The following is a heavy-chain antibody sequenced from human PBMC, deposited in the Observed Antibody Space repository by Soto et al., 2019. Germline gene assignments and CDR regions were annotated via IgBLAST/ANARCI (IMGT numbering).Heavy chain of an antibody. CDR1: GFTFDDYA. CDR3: AKDDY. CDR2: ISWNSGSI. J-gene: IGHJ4*02. Sequence: EVQLVESGGGLVQPGRSLRLSCAASGFTFDDYAMHWVRQAPGKGLEWVSGISWNSGSIGYADSVKGRFTISRDNAKNXLYLQMNSLRAEDTALYYCAKDDYWGQGTLVTVSS. V-gene: IGHV3-9*01.